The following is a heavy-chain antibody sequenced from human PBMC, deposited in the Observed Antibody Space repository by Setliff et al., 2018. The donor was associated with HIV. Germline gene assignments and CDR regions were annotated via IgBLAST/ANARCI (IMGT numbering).Heavy chain of an antibody. D-gene: IGHD3-3*01. Sequence: ASVKVSCKASGYTFTSYYMHWVRQAPGQGLEWMGMINPSDGSTRYAQKLQGRVTMTRDTSTTTVYMELRSLRSEDTAVYYCARDKTPIFGVVSATNWFDPWGQGTLVTAPQ. CDR1: GYTFTSYY. CDR2: INPSDGST. V-gene: IGHV1-46*01. J-gene: IGHJ5*02. CDR3: ARDKTPIFGVVSATNWFDP.